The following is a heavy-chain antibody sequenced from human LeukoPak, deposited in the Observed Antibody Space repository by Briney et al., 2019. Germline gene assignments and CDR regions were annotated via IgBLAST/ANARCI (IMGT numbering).Heavy chain of an antibody. Sequence: ETLSLTCAVYGGSFSGYYWSWIRQPPGKGLEWIGEINHSGSTNYNPSLKSRVTISVDTSKNQFSLKLSSVTAADTAVYYCARGRHYYDSSGYYLQSYYFDYWGQGTLVTVSS. CDR2: INHSGST. D-gene: IGHD3-22*01. CDR3: ARGRHYYDSSGYYLQSYYFDY. V-gene: IGHV4-34*01. CDR1: GGSFSGYY. J-gene: IGHJ4*02.